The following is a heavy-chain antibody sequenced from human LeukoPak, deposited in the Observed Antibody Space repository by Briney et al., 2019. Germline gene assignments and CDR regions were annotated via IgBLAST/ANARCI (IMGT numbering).Heavy chain of an antibody. V-gene: IGHV1-18*01. J-gene: IGHJ4*02. Sequence: ASVKVSCKASGYTFTSYGISWVRQAPGQGLEWMGWISAYNGNTNYAQKLQGRVTMTTDASTSTAYMELRSLRSDDTAVYNCAREFDPDYYDSSGYQYYFDYWGQGTLVTVSS. CDR3: AREFDPDYYDSSGYQYYFDY. CDR1: GYTFTSYG. D-gene: IGHD3-22*01. CDR2: ISAYNGNT.